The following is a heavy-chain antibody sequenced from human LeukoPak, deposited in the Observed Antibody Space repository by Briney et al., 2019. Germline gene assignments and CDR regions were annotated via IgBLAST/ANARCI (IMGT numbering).Heavy chain of an antibody. V-gene: IGHV1-2*02. CDR2: INPNSGDT. J-gene: IGHJ4*02. CDR3: AKGRGSPYYFEY. Sequence: ASVKVSCKASGYTFTGYYMPWVRQAPGQGLEWMGWINPNSGDTDYAQKFQGRVTMTRDTSISTAYMELSRLRAEDTAVYYCAKGRGSPYYFEYWGQGTLVTVSS. CDR1: GYTFTGYY. D-gene: IGHD1-26*01.